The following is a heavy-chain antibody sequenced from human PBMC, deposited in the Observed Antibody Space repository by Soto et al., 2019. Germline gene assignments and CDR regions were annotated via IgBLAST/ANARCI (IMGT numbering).Heavy chain of an antibody. CDR2: IGVGSGNR. Sequence: QMQLVQSGPEVKKPGTSVKVSCKASGFTFTSSAVQRVRQARGQRLEWIGWIGVGSGNRHYAQKFQERVTITRDMSTNTAYMELSSLRSEDTAVYYCAALGVNFDHWGQGTLVTVSS. CDR1: GFTFTSSA. CDR3: AALGVNFDH. D-gene: IGHD2-8*01. J-gene: IGHJ4*02. V-gene: IGHV1-58*01.